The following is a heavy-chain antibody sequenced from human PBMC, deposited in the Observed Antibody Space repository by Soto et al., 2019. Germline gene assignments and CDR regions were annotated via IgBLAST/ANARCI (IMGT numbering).Heavy chain of an antibody. CDR3: ARGRGYSYGGPHNWFDP. D-gene: IGHD5-18*01. CDR2: INHSGST. V-gene: IGHV4-34*01. J-gene: IGHJ5*02. Sequence: SETLSLTCAVFGGSFSGYYWSWIRQPPGKGLEWIGEINHSGSTNYNPSLKSRVTISVDTSKNQFSLKLSSVTAADTAVYYCARGRGYSYGGPHNWFDPWGQGTLVTVSS. CDR1: GGSFSGYY.